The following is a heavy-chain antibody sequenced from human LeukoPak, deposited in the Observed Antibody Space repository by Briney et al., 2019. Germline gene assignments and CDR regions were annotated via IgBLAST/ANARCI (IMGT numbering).Heavy chain of an antibody. CDR2: INPNTGGT. Sequence: ASVKVSCKASGYTFTGYSIHWVRQAPGQGLEWMGWINPNTGGTKYAQKFQGRVTMTRDTSISTAYMELSSLTFDDTAVYYCGRDQPEDFIDWFDPWGQGNLVTVSS. CDR1: GYTFTGYS. CDR3: GRDQPEDFIDWFDP. J-gene: IGHJ5*02. D-gene: IGHD2-15*01. V-gene: IGHV1-2*02.